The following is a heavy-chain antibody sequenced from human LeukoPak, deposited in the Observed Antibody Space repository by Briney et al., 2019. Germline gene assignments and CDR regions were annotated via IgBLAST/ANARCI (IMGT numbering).Heavy chain of an antibody. J-gene: IGHJ6*02. V-gene: IGHV3-33*01. CDR3: ARDRRGMDV. CDR1: GFTFSSYG. Sequence: GGSLRLSCAASGFTFSSYGMHWVRQAPGKGLEWVAAIWYDGSNKYYADSVKGRFTISRDNSKNTLYLQMNSLRAEDTAVYYCARDRRGMDVWGQGTTVTVSS. CDR2: IWYDGSNK.